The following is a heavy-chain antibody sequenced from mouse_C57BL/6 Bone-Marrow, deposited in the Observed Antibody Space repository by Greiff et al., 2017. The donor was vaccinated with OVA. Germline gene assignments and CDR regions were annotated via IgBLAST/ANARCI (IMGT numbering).Heavy chain of an antibody. J-gene: IGHJ1*03. CDR3: ARINYWYFDV. Sequence: EVKRVESGGGLVKPGGSLKLSCAASGFTFSDYGMHWVRQAPEKGLEWVAYISSGSSTIYYADTVKGRFTISRDNAKNTLFLQMTSLRSEDTAMYYCARINYWYFDVWGTGTTVTVSS. V-gene: IGHV5-17*01. CDR1: GFTFSDYG. CDR2: ISSGSSTI.